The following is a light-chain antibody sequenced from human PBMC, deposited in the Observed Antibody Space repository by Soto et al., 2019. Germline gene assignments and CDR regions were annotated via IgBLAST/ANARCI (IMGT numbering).Light chain of an antibody. CDR3: CAYAGSGTVV. V-gene: IGLV2-23*01. CDR2: EAT. CDR1: RSDIGGYNL. Sequence: QSALTQPPSASGSLGQSVTISCTGTRSDIGGYNLVSWYQQHPGKAPKVMIYEATKRPSGVSNRFSGSKSGNTASLTISGLQAEDEADYYCCAYAGSGTVVFGGGTKLTVL. J-gene: IGLJ3*02.